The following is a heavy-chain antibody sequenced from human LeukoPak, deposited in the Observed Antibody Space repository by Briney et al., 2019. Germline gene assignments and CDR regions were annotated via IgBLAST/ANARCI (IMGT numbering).Heavy chain of an antibody. V-gene: IGHV1-18*01. Sequence: ASVKVSCKASGYTFSNYTISWVRQAPGQGLEWMGWINAYNGDTKHSQKFQDRVTMTTDTSTNTAYMELRSLRPDDTALYYCAKVGTAWLIHQHWGQGTLVTVSS. CDR1: GYTFSNYT. CDR2: INAYNGDT. J-gene: IGHJ4*02. CDR3: AKVGTAWLIHQH. D-gene: IGHD3-22*01.